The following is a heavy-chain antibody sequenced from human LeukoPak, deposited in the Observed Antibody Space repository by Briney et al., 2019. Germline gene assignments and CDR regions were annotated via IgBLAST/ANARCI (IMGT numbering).Heavy chain of an antibody. Sequence: LGESLKISCKGSGYRFATSWIAWVRQMPGKGLEWMGIIYPDDSDSRYSPSFEGQVTFSVDKSISTAYLQWSSLKASDNGIYYCAGGAYGSGSSYNYYGMDVWGQGTPVTVSS. CDR2: IYPDDSDS. J-gene: IGHJ6*02. D-gene: IGHD3-10*01. CDR3: AGGAYGSGSSYNYYGMDV. V-gene: IGHV5-51*01. CDR1: GYRFATSW.